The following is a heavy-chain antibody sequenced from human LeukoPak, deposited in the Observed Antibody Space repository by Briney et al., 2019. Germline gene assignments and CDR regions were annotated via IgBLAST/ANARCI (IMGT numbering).Heavy chain of an antibody. CDR2: IYPGDSNT. CDR1: GYSFSSHW. V-gene: IGHV5-51*01. CDR3: VRHGYGYYFEA. J-gene: IGHJ4*02. D-gene: IGHD5-12*01. Sequence: GESLKISCEGSGYSFSSHWIGWVRQVPGKGLEWMGIIYPGDSNTKYSPSFQGQVTISADRSISTAYLQWSSLQASDTAMYYCVRHGYGYYFEAWGQGTLVTVSS.